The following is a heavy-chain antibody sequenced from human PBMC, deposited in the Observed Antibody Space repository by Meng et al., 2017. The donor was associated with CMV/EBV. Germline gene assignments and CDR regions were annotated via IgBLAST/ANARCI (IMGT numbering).Heavy chain of an antibody. CDR2: ISGSGDST. Sequence: DSGLIFRSRHMIWVRQAPGKGLEWVSAISGSGDSTDYADAVKGRFTISRDNSKNTLYLQMNSLRAEDTAVYYCAGEPGIQWFGCFDFWGQGTLVTVSS. CDR3: AGEPGIQWFGCFDF. CDR1: GLIFRSRH. J-gene: IGHJ4*02. V-gene: IGHV3-23*01. D-gene: IGHD3-10*01.